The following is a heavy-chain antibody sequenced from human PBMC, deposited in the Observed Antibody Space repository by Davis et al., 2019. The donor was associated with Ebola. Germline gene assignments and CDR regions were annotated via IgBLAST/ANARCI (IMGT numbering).Heavy chain of an antibody. CDR2: IWYDGSNK. V-gene: IGHV3-33*01. CDR1: GFTFSSYG. D-gene: IGHD4-23*01. Sequence: GESLKISCAASGFTFSSYGMHWVRQAPGKGLEWVAVIWYDGSNKYYADSVKGRFTISRDNSKNTLYLQMNSLRAEDTAVYYCTTTQTTVVKDYWGQGTLVTVSS. CDR3: TTTQTTVVKDY. J-gene: IGHJ4*02.